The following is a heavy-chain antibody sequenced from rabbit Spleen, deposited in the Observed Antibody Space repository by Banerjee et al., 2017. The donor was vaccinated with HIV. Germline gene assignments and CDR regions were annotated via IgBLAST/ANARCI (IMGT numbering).Heavy chain of an antibody. Sequence: QEQLVESGGGLVKPGASLTLTCKASGLDFSGNYWICWVRQAPGKGLEWITCIDVRKSGSTFYETWARGRFTISKTSSTTVTLQMTSLTAADTATYFCARDAAGREDFNLWGPGTLVTVS. J-gene: IGHJ4*01. D-gene: IGHD4-2*01. CDR2: IDVRKSGST. CDR1: GLDFSGNYW. CDR3: ARDAAGREDFNL. V-gene: IGHV1S45*01.